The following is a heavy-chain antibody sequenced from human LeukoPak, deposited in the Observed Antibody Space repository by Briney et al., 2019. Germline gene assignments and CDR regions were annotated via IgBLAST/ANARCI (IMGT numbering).Heavy chain of an antibody. Sequence: PGGSLRLSCAASGFTSRSDSMKWVRQGPGKGGEWVSFISGSSGVIYYADSVKGRFTISRDNAKNSLYLQMNSLRAEDTAVYYCARGSVDLRSGWYWLYWGQGSLVSVSS. D-gene: IGHD6-19*01. CDR1: GFTSRSDS. V-gene: IGHV3-48*01. J-gene: IGHJ4*02. CDR2: ISGSSGVI. CDR3: ARGSVDLRSGWYWLY.